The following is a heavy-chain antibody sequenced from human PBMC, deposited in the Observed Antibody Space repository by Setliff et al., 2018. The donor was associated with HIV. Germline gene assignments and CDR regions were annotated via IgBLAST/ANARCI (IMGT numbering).Heavy chain of an antibody. D-gene: IGHD5-18*01. CDR2: IYYSGST. CDR3: ARTRGYAYGYIDS. CDR1: GDSTSSSSSY. Sequence: SETLSLTCTVSGDSTSSSSSYWGWIRQPPGKGLEWIGSIYYSGSTYYNPSLKSRVTISVDTSKNQFSLKLNSVTAAGTAVYYCARTRGYAYGYIDSWAQGTRVTVSS. V-gene: IGHV4-39*01. J-gene: IGHJ4*02.